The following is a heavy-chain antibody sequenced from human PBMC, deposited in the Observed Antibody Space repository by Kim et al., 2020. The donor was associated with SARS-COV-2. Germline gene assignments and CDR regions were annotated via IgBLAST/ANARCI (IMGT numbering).Heavy chain of an antibody. CDR1: GGTFSSYA. Sequence: SVKVSCKAPGGTFSSYAISWVRQAPGQGLEWMGRIIPILGEANYAQKFQGRVTITADKSTSTAYMELSSLRSEDTAVYYCARVGGGWYSSTWVDSWGQGTLVTVSS. CDR2: IIPILGEA. D-gene: IGHD6-13*01. J-gene: IGHJ4*02. V-gene: IGHV1-69*04. CDR3: ARVGGGWYSSTWVDS.